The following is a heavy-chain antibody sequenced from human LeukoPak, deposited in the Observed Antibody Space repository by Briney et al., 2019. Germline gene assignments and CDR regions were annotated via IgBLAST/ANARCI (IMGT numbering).Heavy chain of an antibody. Sequence: GGSLRLSCAASGFTFSSYEMNWVRQAPGKGLGWVSYISSSGSTIYYADSVKGRFTISRDNAKNSLYLQMNSLRAEDTAVYYCAREESLLQQSYFDYWGQGTLVTVSS. V-gene: IGHV3-48*03. J-gene: IGHJ4*02. CDR2: ISSSGSTI. CDR3: AREESLLQQSYFDY. CDR1: GFTFSSYE. D-gene: IGHD6-13*01.